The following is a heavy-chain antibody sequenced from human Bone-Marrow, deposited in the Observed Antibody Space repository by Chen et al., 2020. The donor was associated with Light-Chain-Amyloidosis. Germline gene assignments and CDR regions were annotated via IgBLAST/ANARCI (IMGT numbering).Heavy chain of an antibody. J-gene: IGHJ4*02. D-gene: IGHD6-19*01. CDR3: AKDIRYSSGWYYFDY. CDR1: GFTFSSYG. V-gene: IGHV3-30*02. Sequence: GGGVVQPGGSLRLSCAASGFTFSSYGMHWVRQAPGKGLEWVAFIRYDGSNKYYADSVKGRFTISRDNSKNTLYLQMNSLRAEDTAVYYCAKDIRYSSGWYYFDYWGQGTLVTVSS. CDR2: IRYDGSNK.